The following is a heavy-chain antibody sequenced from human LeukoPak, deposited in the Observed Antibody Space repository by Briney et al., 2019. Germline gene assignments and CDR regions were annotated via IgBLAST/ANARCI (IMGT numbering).Heavy chain of an antibody. J-gene: IGHJ4*02. Sequence: GGSMRLSCAASGFIFSSNWMSWDRLAPGKGLEWVAHIKEDGTETYYVDSVKGRFTISRDNAKNSLYLQMNSLRVEDTAVYYCGKEGRSLQTNWGQGTLVTVSS. CDR2: IKEDGTET. CDR1: GFIFSSNW. D-gene: IGHD5-24*01. CDR3: GKEGRSLQTN. V-gene: IGHV3-7*03.